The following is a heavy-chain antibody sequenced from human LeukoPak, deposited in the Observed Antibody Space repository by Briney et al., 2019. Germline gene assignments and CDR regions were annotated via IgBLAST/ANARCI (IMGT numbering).Heavy chain of an antibody. CDR2: INPNSGGT. Sequence: ASVKVSCKASGYTFTGYYMHWVRQAPGQGLEWMGWINPNSGGTNYAQKFQGWVTMTRDTSISTAYMELSRLRSDDTAVYYCARGSEGGLGAFDIWGQGTMVTVSS. V-gene: IGHV1-2*04. J-gene: IGHJ3*02. CDR1: GYTFTGYY. D-gene: IGHD1-26*01. CDR3: ARGSEGGLGAFDI.